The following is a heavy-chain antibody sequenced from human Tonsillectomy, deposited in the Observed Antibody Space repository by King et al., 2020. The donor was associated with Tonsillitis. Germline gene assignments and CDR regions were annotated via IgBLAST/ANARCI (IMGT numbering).Heavy chain of an antibody. V-gene: IGHV3-23*01. CDR3: AKIYDSSGYYYFYYFDY. D-gene: IGHD3-22*01. CDR2: ISGDGGST. J-gene: IGHJ4*02. CDR1: GFTFSSYA. Sequence: VQLQESGGGLVQPGGSLRLSCAASGFTFSSYAMSWVRQAPGKGLEWVSVISGDGGSTYYADSVKGRFTISRDKSKNTLYLQMNSLRAEDTAVYYCAKIYDSSGYYYFYYFDYWGQGTLVTVSS.